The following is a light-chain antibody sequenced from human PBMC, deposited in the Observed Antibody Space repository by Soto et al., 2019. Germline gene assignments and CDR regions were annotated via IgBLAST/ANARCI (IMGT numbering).Light chain of an antibody. CDR2: GAS. CDR3: QQYGALPPT. Sequence: TQSPATVSLSPGESSTLSCRASQTVSNYLAWYQPKSGQAPQFLIYGASNRATGIPDRFSGSGSGTDFTLTISRLEPEDFAVYYCQQYGALPPTFGGGTKVEIK. J-gene: IGKJ4*01. CDR1: QTVSNY. V-gene: IGKV3-20*01.